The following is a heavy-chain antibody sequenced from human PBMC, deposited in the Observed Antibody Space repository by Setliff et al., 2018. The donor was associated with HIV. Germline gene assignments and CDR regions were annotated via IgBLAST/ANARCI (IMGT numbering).Heavy chain of an antibody. V-gene: IGHV4-61*03. CDR2: IYYSGST. D-gene: IGHD1-1*01. CDR3: AQLGMVDDFDY. CDR1: GDSVSSRSYY. J-gene: IGHJ4*02. Sequence: PSETLSLTCTVSGDSVSSRSYYWSWIRQPPGKGLAWIGYIYYSGSTNYNPSLKSRVTISVDTSKNHFSLKLRSVTAADTAVYYCAQLGMVDDFDYWGQGTLVTVSS.